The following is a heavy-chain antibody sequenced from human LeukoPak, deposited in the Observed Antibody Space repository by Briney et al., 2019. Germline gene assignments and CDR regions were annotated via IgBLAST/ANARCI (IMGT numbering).Heavy chain of an antibody. V-gene: IGHV3-7*01. Sequence: GGSLRLSCAASGYTFSDCWTSWVRQAPGKGLEWVANINQDGNQKYYVDSVKGRFTISRDNAKNSLYLQMNNLRVEDTAIYYCARDGRGGYLDYWGQGALVTVSS. J-gene: IGHJ4*02. CDR1: GYTFSDCW. CDR2: INQDGNQK. D-gene: IGHD3-10*01. CDR3: ARDGRGGYLDY.